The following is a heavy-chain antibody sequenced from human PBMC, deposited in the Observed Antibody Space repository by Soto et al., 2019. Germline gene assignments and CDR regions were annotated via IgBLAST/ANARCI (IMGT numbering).Heavy chain of an antibody. V-gene: IGHV1-3*01. J-gene: IGHJ6*02. Sequence: QVQLVQSGAEVKKPGASVKVSCKASGYTFTSYAMHWVRQAPGQRLEWMGWINAGNGNTKYSQKFQGRVTITRDTSASTAYMELSSLRSEDTAVYYCARAVGYYYGMDVWGQGPTVTVSS. CDR1: GYTFTSYA. CDR3: ARAVGYYYGMDV. CDR2: INAGNGNT.